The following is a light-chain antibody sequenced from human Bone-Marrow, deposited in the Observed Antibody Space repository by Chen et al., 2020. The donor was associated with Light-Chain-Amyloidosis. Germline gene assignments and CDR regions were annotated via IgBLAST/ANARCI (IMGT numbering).Light chain of an antibody. CDR1: SSDVGGDNH. CDR2: EVT. V-gene: IGLV2-14*01. Sequence: QSALTQPASVSGSPGPSITISCTGTSSDVGGDNHVSWYQQHPDKAPKLMIYEVTNRPSWVPDRFSGSKSDNTASLTISGLQTEDEDDYFCSSYTITNTLVFGSGTRVTVL. CDR3: SSYTITNTLV. J-gene: IGLJ1*01.